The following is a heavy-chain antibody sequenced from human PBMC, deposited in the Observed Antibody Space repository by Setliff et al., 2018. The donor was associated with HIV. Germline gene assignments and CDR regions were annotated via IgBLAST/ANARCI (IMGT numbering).Heavy chain of an antibody. J-gene: IGHJ4*02. CDR3: ARVRSPFYFDY. V-gene: IGHV3-48*03. Sequence: GGSLRLSCAASGFTFTNYEMNWVRQAPGKGLEWVSYISSSVSTISYADSVKGRFTISRDNAKNSLNLQMNSLRAEDTAVYYCARVRSPFYFDYWGQGTLVTVSS. CDR1: GFTFTNYE. CDR2: ISSSVSTI.